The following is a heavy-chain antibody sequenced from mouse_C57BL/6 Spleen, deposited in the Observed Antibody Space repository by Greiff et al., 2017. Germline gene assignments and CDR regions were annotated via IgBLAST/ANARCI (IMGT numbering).Heavy chain of an antibody. V-gene: IGHV5-6*01. D-gene: IGHD2-4*01. Sequence: EVMLVESGGDLVKPGGSLKLSCAASGFTFSSYGMSWVRQTPDKRLEWVATISSGGSYTYYPDSVKGRFTISSDNAKNTLYLQMSSLKSEDTAMYYCARNDDYDGEVYFDYWGQGTTLTVSS. J-gene: IGHJ2*01. CDR2: ISSGGSYT. CDR3: ARNDDYDGEVYFDY. CDR1: GFTFSSYG.